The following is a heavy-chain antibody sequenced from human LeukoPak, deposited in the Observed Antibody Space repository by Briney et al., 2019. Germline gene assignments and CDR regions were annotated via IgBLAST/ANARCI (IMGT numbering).Heavy chain of an antibody. CDR2: IYPGDSDT. Sequence: GESLKISCKGSGYSFTSYWIGWVRQMPGKGLEWMGMIYPGDSDTRYSPSFQGQVTISADKSISTAYLQWSSLRASDTAMYYCARQRFTMRAYAGNWFDPWGQGTLVTVSS. CDR1: GYSFTSYW. CDR3: ARQRFTMRAYAGNWFDP. V-gene: IGHV5-51*01. D-gene: IGHD3-10*01. J-gene: IGHJ5*02.